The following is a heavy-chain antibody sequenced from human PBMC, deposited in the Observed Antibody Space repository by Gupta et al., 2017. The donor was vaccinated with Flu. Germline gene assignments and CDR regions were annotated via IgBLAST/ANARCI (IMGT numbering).Heavy chain of an antibody. CDR1: GYTFTGYY. CDR3: ARAPMGAVTTWSAHFQH. CDR2: INPNSGGT. V-gene: IGHV1-2*02. J-gene: IGHJ1*01. Sequence: EVKKPGASVKVSCKASGYTFTGYYMHWVRQAPGQGLEWMGWINPNSGGTNYAQKFQGRVTMTRDTSISTAYMELSRLRSDDTAVYYCARAPMGAVTTWSAHFQHWGQGTLVTVSS. D-gene: IGHD4-17*01.